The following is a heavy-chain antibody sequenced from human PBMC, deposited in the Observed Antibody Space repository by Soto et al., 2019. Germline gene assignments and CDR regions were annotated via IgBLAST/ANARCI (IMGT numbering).Heavy chain of an antibody. CDR2: IIPILGIG. Sequence: QVQLVQSGAEVKKPGSSVKVSCKASGGTFSSYTISWVRQAPGQGLEWMGRIIPILGIGNYAQKFQGRVTITADKSTSTAYMELSSLRSEDTAVYYCASARNSMIVVGVDYWGQGTLVTVSS. J-gene: IGHJ4*02. CDR1: GGTFSSYT. CDR3: ASARNSMIVVGVDY. D-gene: IGHD3-22*01. V-gene: IGHV1-69*02.